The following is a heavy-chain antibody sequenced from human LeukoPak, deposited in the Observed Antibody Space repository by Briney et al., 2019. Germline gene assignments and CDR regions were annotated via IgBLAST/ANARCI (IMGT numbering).Heavy chain of an antibody. J-gene: IGHJ4*02. V-gene: IGHV3-23*01. D-gene: IGHD1-26*01. CDR3: ARHNGRYSFDC. Sequence: PGGSLRLSCAASGFTFSSYAMSWVRQAPGRGLEWVSAISGSGGTTYYADSVKGRFTISRDNSKNTPYLQMNSLRGEDTAVYYCARHNGRYSFDCWGQGTLVTVSS. CDR1: GFTFSSYA. CDR2: ISGSGGTT.